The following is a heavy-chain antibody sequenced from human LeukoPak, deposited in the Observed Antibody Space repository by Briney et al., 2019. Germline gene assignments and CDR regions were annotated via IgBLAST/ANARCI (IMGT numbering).Heavy chain of an antibody. V-gene: IGHV3-33*01. CDR2: IWHDGIQK. CDR3: VAAVAEGWFDP. D-gene: IGHD6-13*01. CDR1: GLTLRSYG. J-gene: IGHJ5*02. Sequence: GRSLRLSCEASGLTLRSYGMHWVRQAPGKGLLWVAVIWHDGIQKYYLDSVKGRFTISRDTSKNMLYMQMNSLRAEDTAVYYCVAAVAEGWFDPWGQGTLVTVSS.